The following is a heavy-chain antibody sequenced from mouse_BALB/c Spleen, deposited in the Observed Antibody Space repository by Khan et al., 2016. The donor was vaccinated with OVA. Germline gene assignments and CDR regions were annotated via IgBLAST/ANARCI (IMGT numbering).Heavy chain of an antibody. J-gene: IGHJ4*01. V-gene: IGHV1S136*01. CDR2: IYPYNDET. CDR1: GYTFTDYV. D-gene: IGHD1-1*01. Sequence: VQLQQSGPELVKPGASVKMSCKASGYTFTDYVMHWVKQKPGQGLEWIGYIYPYNDETESTERFKGMATLTLDKSSNTAYMDLSSLTSADSAVYYCARSTTDYYTMGYWGQGTSVTVSS. CDR3: ARSTTDYYTMGY.